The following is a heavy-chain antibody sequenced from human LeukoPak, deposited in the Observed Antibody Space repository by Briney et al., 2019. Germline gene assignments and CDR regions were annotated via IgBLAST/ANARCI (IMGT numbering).Heavy chain of an antibody. V-gene: IGHV4-59*12. CDR2: IYYSGST. CDR3: ARESLGWLQFGGEFDP. Sequence: NPSETLSLTCTVSGGSISSYYWSWIRQPPGKGLEWLGYIYYSGSTNYNPSLKSRVTISVDTSKNQFSLKLSSVTAADTAVYYCARESLGWLQFGGEFDPWGQGTLVTVSS. D-gene: IGHD5-24*01. J-gene: IGHJ5*02. CDR1: GGSISSYY.